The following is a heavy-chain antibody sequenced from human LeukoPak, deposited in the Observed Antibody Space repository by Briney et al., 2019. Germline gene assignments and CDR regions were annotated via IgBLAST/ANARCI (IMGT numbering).Heavy chain of an antibody. D-gene: IGHD2-8*01. CDR2: IKEDGSEG. CDR3: ATRYCTISACRASSYKSFDV. CDR1: GFTFSSYW. J-gene: IGHJ6*04. Sequence: TGGSLRLSCAASGFTFSSYWMTWVRQAPGKGLEWVANIKEDGSEGYYVDSVKGRFTVSRDNAKNSLYLQLTSLRAEDTAVYYCATRYCTISACRASSYKSFDVWGKGTTVTVSS. V-gene: IGHV3-7*01.